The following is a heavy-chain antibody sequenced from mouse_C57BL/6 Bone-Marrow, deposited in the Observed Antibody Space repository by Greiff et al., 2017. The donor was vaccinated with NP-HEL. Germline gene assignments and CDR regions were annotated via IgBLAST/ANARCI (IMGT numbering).Heavy chain of an antibody. CDR1: GFNIKNTY. J-gene: IGHJ3*01. CDR3: ARKEGYGNYGFAY. D-gene: IGHD2-1*01. CDR2: IDPANGNT. Sequence: EVQLQQSVAELMRPGASVKLSCTASGFNIKNTYMHWVKQSPEQGLEWIGRIDPANGNTKYAPQFQGKATITADTSSNTAYLQLSSLTSEDTAIYYCARKEGYGNYGFAYWGQGTLVTVSA. V-gene: IGHV14-3*01.